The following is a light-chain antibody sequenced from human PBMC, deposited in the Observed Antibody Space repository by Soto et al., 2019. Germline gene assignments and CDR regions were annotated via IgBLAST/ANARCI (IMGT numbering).Light chain of an antibody. CDR2: WAS. J-gene: IGKJ4*01. CDR1: EIVLFTSNNKNY. Sequence: DIVMHQSPDTLAVCLGEREGNNVELSEIVLFTSNNKNYLAWYQQKPGQPPKLLLSWASARESGVLERFSGSESGTLFTLSISSLQAEDVAVYYCQQYYTLPLTFGGGTRWIS. V-gene: IGKV4-1*01. CDR3: QQYYTLPLT.